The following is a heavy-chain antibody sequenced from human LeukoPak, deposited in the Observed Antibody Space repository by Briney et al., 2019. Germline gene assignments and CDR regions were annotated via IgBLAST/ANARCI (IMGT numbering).Heavy chain of an antibody. V-gene: IGHV3-23*01. Sequence: PGGSLRLSCAASGFTFSSYAMTWVRQAPGKGLEWVSTISATGGSIYYADSVVGRLTISRDNSKNTVYLQMNSLRAEDTAVYYCAKDPAYDFWSGYSRYFDYWGQGTLVTVSS. CDR1: GFTFSSYA. D-gene: IGHD3-3*01. CDR3: AKDPAYDFWSGYSRYFDY. CDR2: ISATGGSI. J-gene: IGHJ4*02.